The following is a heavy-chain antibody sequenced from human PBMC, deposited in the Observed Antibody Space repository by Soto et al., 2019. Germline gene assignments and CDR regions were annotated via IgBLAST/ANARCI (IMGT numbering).Heavy chain of an antibody. V-gene: IGHV3-23*01. J-gene: IGHJ4*02. Sequence: GESLKISCVASGFTFNKYALAWVRQAPGKGLEWVSAISGSGASTYDADSVKGRFTISRDNSNNTLYLQMNSLRAEDTAVYYCAKTPGVITVITSFDHWGQGTQVTVSS. D-gene: IGHD3-16*01. CDR3: AKTPGVITVITSFDH. CDR1: GFTFNKYA. CDR2: ISGSGAST.